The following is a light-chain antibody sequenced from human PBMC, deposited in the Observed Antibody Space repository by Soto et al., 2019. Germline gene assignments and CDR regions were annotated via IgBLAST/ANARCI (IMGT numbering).Light chain of an antibody. Sequence: DIVITQSPATLYGPQGDRATLSCRASQSVSSNLAWYQQKPGQAPRLLIYGASTRATGIPARFSGSGSGTEFTLTISSLQPDDFATYYCQHYNSCSEAFGQGTKVDI. J-gene: IGKJ1*01. V-gene: IGKV3-15*01. CDR3: QHYNSCSEA. CDR2: GAS. CDR1: QSVSSN.